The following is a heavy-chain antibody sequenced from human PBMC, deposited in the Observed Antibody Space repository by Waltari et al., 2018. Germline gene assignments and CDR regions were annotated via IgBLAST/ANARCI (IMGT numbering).Heavy chain of an antibody. CDR3: AREWELHNDAFDI. CDR1: GGPLPSHA. V-gene: IGHV1-69*14. D-gene: IGHD1-26*01. J-gene: IGHJ3*02. Sequence: QVQLVQTGGEVKKPGSSVKVSGAASGGPLPSHATSWMRQAPGRGLEWMGGIIPIFGTANYAQKFQGRVTITADKSTSTAYMELSSLRSEDTAVYYCAREWELHNDAFDIWCQGTMVTVSS. CDR2: IIPIFGTA.